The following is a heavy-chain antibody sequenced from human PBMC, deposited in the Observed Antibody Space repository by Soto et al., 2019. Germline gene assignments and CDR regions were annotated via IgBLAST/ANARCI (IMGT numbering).Heavy chain of an antibody. V-gene: IGHV3-30-3*01. J-gene: IGHJ4*02. Sequence: GGSLRLSCAASGFTFSSYAMHWVRQAPGKGLEWVAVISYDGSNKYYADSVKGRFTISRDNSKNTLYLQMNSLRAEDTAVYYCASPRGEQQLGNYFDYWGQGTLVTVSS. CDR1: GFTFSSYA. D-gene: IGHD6-13*01. CDR3: ASPRGEQQLGNYFDY. CDR2: ISYDGSNK.